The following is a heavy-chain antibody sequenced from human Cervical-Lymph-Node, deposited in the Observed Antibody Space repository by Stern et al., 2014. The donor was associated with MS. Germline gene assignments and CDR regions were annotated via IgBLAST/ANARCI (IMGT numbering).Heavy chain of an antibody. D-gene: IGHD1-26*01. Sequence: DQLVESGGGVVQPGRSLRLSCAASGFTFSSYGMHWVRQAPGKGLEWVAVIWYDGSNKYYADPVKGRFTISRDNSKNTLYLQMNSLRAEDTAVYYCARDCKLRYYYYGMDVWGQGTTVTVSS. V-gene: IGHV3-33*01. J-gene: IGHJ6*02. CDR3: ARDCKLRYYYYGMDV. CDR1: GFTFSSYG. CDR2: IWYDGSNK.